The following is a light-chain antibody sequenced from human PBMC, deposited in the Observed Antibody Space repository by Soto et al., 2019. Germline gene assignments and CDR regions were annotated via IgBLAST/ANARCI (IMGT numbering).Light chain of an antibody. J-gene: IGLJ2*01. Sequence: QSVLTQPPSASGTPGQRVTISCSGSSSNIGSNTVNWYQQLPGTAPKLLIYSNNQRPSGVPDRFSGSKSGTSASLTISGLQAEDEGDYYCSTYINSITFVIFGGGTQLTVL. CDR2: SNN. V-gene: IGLV1-44*01. CDR1: SSNIGSNT. CDR3: STYINSITFVI.